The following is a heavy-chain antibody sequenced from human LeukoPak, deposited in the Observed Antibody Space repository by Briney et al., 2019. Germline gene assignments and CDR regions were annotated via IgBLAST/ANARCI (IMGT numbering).Heavy chain of an antibody. CDR2: IKSKADGETI. D-gene: IGHD3-16*02. CDR3: STLSSRGLSDS. Sequence: PGPSLRLSCALSGPTLANAWTNWDRQALGMGLESVGRIKSKADGETIDYAAPVQGRSPLPRDDTKNMPDLQMNSLKSEDTAVYYCSTLSSRGLSDSWGQGTLVTVSS. V-gene: IGHV3-15*07. CDR1: GPTLANAW. J-gene: IGHJ4*02.